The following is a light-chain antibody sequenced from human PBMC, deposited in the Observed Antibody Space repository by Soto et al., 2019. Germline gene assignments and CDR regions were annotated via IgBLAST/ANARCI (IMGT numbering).Light chain of an antibody. J-gene: IGKJ5*01. Sequence: IQMTHSPSSLSASIGDRVTITCLASQNITNNLSWYQQKPGKAPNLLIYHASKLAKGVTSRFSRSGSGTDFSFIITSLQREDLATYYCQQYYGLPPLTFGQGTRLEIK. CDR2: HAS. V-gene: IGKV1-33*01. CDR3: QQYYGLPPLT. CDR1: QNITNN.